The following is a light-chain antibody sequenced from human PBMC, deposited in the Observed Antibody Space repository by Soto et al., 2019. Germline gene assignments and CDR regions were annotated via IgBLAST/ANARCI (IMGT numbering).Light chain of an antibody. CDR1: QTVTGSY. Sequence: DIVLTQSPGTLSLSPGERATLTCRGSQTVTGSYLAWYQQKPGQAPRLLIYGASSRATGIPDRFSGSGSGTDFTLTISRLDPEDFAVYYCHQYGSSLWTFGPGTKVSVK. CDR2: GAS. CDR3: HQYGSSLWT. V-gene: IGKV3-20*01. J-gene: IGKJ1*01.